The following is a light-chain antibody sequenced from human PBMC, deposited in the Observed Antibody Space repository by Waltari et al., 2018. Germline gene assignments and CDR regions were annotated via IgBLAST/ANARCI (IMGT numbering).Light chain of an antibody. V-gene: IGKV3-20*01. CDR2: GAS. CDR1: QRVTSIA. CDR3: QRYDGLVVT. Sequence: ETVLTQSPGTLSLSPGERATLSCRASQRVTSIALSWYQQKPGQAPSLLIYGASRRATGIPDRFSGSGSGTDFTVTISRLEPEDFAVYYCQRYDGLVVTFGGGTKVEI. J-gene: IGKJ4*01.